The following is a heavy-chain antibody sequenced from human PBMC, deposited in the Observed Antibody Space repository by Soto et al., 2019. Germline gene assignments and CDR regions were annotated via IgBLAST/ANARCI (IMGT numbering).Heavy chain of an antibody. CDR1: GYTFTNYW. Sequence: GESLKISCKGSGYTFTNYWIGWVRQMPGKGLEWMGIIYPGDSDTKYNPSFQGQVTISADKSITTTYLRWTSLKASDTAIYYCAASTFYYGMDVWGQGTTVTVSS. CDR3: AASTFYYGMDV. V-gene: IGHV5-51*01. J-gene: IGHJ6*02. CDR2: IYPGDSDT.